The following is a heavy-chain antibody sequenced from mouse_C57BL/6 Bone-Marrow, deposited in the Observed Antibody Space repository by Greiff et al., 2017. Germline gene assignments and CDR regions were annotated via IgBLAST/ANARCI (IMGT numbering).Heavy chain of an antibody. CDR3: ARGGDSSGYGFAY. V-gene: IGHV5-17*01. Sequence: EVMLVESGGGLVKPGGSLKLSCAASGFTFSDYGMHWVRQAPEKGLEWVAYISSGSSTIYYADTVKGRFTISRDNAKNTLFLQMTSLRSEDTAMYYCARGGDSSGYGFAYWGQGTLVTVSA. D-gene: IGHD3-2*02. CDR2: ISSGSSTI. CDR1: GFTFSDYG. J-gene: IGHJ3*01.